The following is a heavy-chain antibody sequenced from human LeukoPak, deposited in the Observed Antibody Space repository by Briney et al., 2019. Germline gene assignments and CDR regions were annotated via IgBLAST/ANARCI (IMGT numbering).Heavy chain of an antibody. Sequence: GGSLRLSCTASGFTFSAYAMTWVRQAPGKGLDWVSAIGASGAETYYADSAKGRFTVSRDNSKNTLYLQMSSLRADDTAVYFCAKRPRDSSGYYLGAFDGWGQGTTVTVSS. V-gene: IGHV3-23*01. CDR3: AKRPRDSSGYYLGAFDG. CDR2: IGASGAET. J-gene: IGHJ3*01. CDR1: GFTFSAYA. D-gene: IGHD3-22*01.